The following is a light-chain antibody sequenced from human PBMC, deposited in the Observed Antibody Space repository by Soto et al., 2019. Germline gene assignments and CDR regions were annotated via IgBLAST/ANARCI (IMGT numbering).Light chain of an antibody. CDR2: TAS. V-gene: IGKV3-15*01. CDR1: QSVNSN. J-gene: IGKJ1*01. Sequence: IVMTQSPATLSVSPGERATLSCRASQSVNSNLAWYQQKPSQAPRLLIYTASARATGIPARFSGSGSGTEFTLTISSLQSEDFAVYYCQQHNNWPRTFGQGTKV. CDR3: QQHNNWPRT.